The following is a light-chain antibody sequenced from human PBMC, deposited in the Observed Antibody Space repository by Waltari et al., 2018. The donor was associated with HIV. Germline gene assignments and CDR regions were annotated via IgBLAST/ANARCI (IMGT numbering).Light chain of an antibody. Sequence: QLVLTQSPSASASLGASVKLTCTLSSGHSSSPIAWHQQQPEKGPRYLMKLNSDGSHSKGDGIPDRFAGSSSGAERYLTISSLQSEDEADYYCQTWGTGIGVFGTGTKVTVL. CDR3: QTWGTGIGV. V-gene: IGLV4-69*01. CDR1: SGHSSSP. J-gene: IGLJ1*01. CDR2: LNSDGSH.